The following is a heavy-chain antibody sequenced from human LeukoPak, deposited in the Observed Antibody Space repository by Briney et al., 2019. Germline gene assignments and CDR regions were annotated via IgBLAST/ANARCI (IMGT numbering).Heavy chain of an antibody. CDR3: ARGLYGDYGDY. Sequence: SQTLSLTCTVSGGSISSGSYYWSWIRQPAGKGLEWIGRIYTSGSTNYNPTLKSRVAISVDTSKNQFSLKLSSVTAADTAVYYCARGLYGDYGDYWGQGTLVTVSS. J-gene: IGHJ4*02. CDR1: GGSISSGSYY. V-gene: IGHV4-61*02. CDR2: IYTSGST. D-gene: IGHD4-17*01.